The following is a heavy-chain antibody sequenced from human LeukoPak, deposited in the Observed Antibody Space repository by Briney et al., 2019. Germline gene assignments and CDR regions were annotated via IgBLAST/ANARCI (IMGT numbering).Heavy chain of an antibody. D-gene: IGHD5-12*01. CDR1: GYTFTDYY. CDR3: ARDGSFDF. CDR2: ISTNIGGT. Sequence: GASVNVSCKASGYTFTDYYIHWLRQAPGQGLEWMGWISTNIGGTNYGQKFRGRVTMTKDTSVSTAYLELSGLTSDDTAVYYCARDGSFDFWGQGTLVTVSS. V-gene: IGHV1-2*02. J-gene: IGHJ4*02.